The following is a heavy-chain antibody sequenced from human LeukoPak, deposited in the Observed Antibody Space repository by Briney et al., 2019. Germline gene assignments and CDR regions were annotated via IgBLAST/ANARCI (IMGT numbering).Heavy chain of an antibody. J-gene: IGHJ3*02. CDR1: GYTFTGYY. D-gene: IGHD2-2*01. CDR2: INPNSGDT. Sequence: ASVKVSCKASGYTFTGYYMHWVRQAAGQRLEWMGWINPNSGDTNYAQKFQGRVTMTRDTSISTAYMELSRLRSDDTAVYYCARDWYQKAFDIWGQGTMVAVSS. V-gene: IGHV1-2*02. CDR3: ARDWYQKAFDI.